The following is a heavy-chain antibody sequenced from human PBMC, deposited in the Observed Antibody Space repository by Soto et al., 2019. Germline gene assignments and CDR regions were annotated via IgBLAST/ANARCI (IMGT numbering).Heavy chain of an antibody. V-gene: IGHV3-21*01. CDR2: ISSSSSYI. CDR1: GFTLSSYS. J-gene: IGHJ1*01. Sequence: XGSLTLSCSASGFTLSSYSMNWVRQAPGKGLEWVSSISSSSSYIYYADSVKGRFTISRDNAKNSLYLQMNSLRAEDTAVYYCARDSHSAPSGWGQGPLVTVSS. D-gene: IGHD3-10*01. CDR3: ARDSHSAPSG.